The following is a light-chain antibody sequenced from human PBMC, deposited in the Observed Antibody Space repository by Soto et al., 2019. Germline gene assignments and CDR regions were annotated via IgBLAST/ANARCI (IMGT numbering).Light chain of an antibody. CDR1: SSNIGSNV. CDR2: DDT. Sequence: QSVLTQPPSVSAAPGQTVTISCSGSSSNIGSNVVSWYQQVPGTAPRLLTYDDTKRASGIPDRFSGSKSGSSATLGITGLQTGDEADYYCGTWDNSLSVVVFGGGTQLTVL. J-gene: IGLJ2*01. V-gene: IGLV1-51*02. CDR3: GTWDNSLSVVV.